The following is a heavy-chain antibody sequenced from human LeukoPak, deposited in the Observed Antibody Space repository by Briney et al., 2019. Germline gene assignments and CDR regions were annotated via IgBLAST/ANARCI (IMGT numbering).Heavy chain of an antibody. D-gene: IGHD3-10*02. CDR1: GFTFSTYT. Sequence: QPGGSLRLSCAASGFTFSTYTMVWVRQAPGKGLEWVSYISSSGSTIYYADSVKGRFTISRDNAKNSLYLQMNSLRAEDTAVYYCAELGITMIGGVWGKGTTVTISS. CDR2: ISSSGSTI. CDR3: AELGITMIGGV. V-gene: IGHV3-48*04. J-gene: IGHJ6*04.